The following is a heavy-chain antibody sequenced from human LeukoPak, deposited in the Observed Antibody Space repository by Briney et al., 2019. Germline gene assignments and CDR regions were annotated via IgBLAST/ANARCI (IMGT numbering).Heavy chain of an antibody. J-gene: IGHJ6*03. CDR2: IGSKAYGGTT. D-gene: IGHD6-13*01. V-gene: IGHV3-49*04. Sequence: GGSLRLSCTASGFKFGGDAMSWVRQAPGKGLEWVGFIGSKAYGGTTEYAASVKVRFSISRDDSRSIAYLQMNYLKTEDTAVYFCTRNFRYRTSWSYQYYYYMDVWGKGTTVTISS. CDR3: TRNFRYRTSWSYQYYYYMDV. CDR1: GFKFGGDA.